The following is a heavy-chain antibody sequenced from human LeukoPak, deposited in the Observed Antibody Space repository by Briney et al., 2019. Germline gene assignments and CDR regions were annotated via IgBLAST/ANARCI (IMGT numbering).Heavy chain of an antibody. CDR1: GFIFSNYE. CDR2: ISSTGSDI. V-gene: IGHV3-48*03. CDR3: ARDLPTGTYRAYFDN. D-gene: IGHD1-26*01. J-gene: IGHJ4*02. Sequence: GGPLRLSCAGSGFIFSNYEMNWVRQAPGKGLEWVSYISSTGSDIYYADSVKGRFTITRDNAENSLYLQMNSLRAEDTAVYYCARDLPTGTYRAYFDNWGQGTLVTVSS.